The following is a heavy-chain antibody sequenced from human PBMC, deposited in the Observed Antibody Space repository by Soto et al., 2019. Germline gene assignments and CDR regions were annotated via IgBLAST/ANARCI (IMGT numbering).Heavy chain of an antibody. CDR2: INHSGST. D-gene: IGHD4-17*01. CDR1: GGSFSGYY. V-gene: IGHV4-34*01. Sequence: SETLSLTCAVYGGSFSGYYWTWIRQPPGKGLEWIGEINHSGSTNYNPSLKSRVTISVDTSKNQFSLKLSSVTAADTAVYYCARGRRTTVTIDYWGQGTLVTVSS. J-gene: IGHJ4*02. CDR3: ARGRRTTVTIDY.